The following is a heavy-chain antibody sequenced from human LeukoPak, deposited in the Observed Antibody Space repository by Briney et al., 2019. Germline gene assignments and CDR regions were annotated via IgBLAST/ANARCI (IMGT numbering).Heavy chain of an antibody. D-gene: IGHD4-17*01. J-gene: IGHJ4*02. CDR2: IYHSGST. CDR3: ARHAKNYGDFDY. Sequence: SETLSLTCAVYGGSFSGYYWSWIRQSPGKGLEWIGSIYHSGSTYYNPSLKSRVTMSVDTSKKQFSLNLSSVTAADTAVYYCARHAKNYGDFDYWGQGTLVTVSS. CDR1: GGSFSGYY. V-gene: IGHV4-34*01.